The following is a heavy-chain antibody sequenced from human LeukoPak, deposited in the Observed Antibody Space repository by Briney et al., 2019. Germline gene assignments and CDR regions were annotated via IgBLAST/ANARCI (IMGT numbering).Heavy chain of an antibody. V-gene: IGHV3-21*01. D-gene: IGHD1-26*01. J-gene: IGHJ4*02. CDR3: ARDGGSVGTNAVTFDS. CDR1: GFTFSFYT. Sequence: SGGSLRLSCAASGFTFSFYTMSWVRQAPGKGLEWVSSISGTTTYIYYADSAKGRFTVSRDNAKNSVFLELDSLRADDTAVYYCARDGGSVGTNAVTFDSWGQGTLVTVSS. CDR2: ISGTTTYI.